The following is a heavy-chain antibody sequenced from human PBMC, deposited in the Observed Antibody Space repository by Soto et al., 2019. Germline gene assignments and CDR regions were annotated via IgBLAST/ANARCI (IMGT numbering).Heavy chain of an antibody. V-gene: IGHV1-2*02. CDR3: ARAGGPVDYGNYVGTYYFDY. CDR1: GYTFTAYY. J-gene: IGHJ4*02. CDR2: INPNSGDT. Sequence: QFQLVQSGAAVKKPGASVRVSCKTSGYTFTAYYIHWVRQAPGQGLEWMGWINPNSGDTHYVQQFQGRVTMTRDTSISTAYMDLLRLRSDDAAVYYCARAGGPVDYGNYVGTYYFDYWGQGTLLTVSS. D-gene: IGHD4-17*01.